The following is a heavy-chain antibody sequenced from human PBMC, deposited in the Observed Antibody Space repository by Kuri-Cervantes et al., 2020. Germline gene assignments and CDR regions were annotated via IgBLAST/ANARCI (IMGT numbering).Heavy chain of an antibody. CDR3: ARDLDILTGHGMDV. J-gene: IGHJ6*02. Sequence: GESLKISCAASGFTFSSYGMHWVRQAPGKGLEWVAVISYDGSNKYYADSVKGRFTISGDNSKNTLYLQMNSLRAEDTAVYYCARDLDILTGHGMDVWGQGTTVTVSS. V-gene: IGHV3-30*03. CDR1: GFTFSSYG. D-gene: IGHD3-9*01. CDR2: ISYDGSNK.